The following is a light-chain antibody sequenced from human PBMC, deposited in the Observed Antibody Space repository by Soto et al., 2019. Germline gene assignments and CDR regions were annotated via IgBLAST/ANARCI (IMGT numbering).Light chain of an antibody. V-gene: IGKV3-20*01. CDR2: GSS. Sequence: EIVMTQDPVSLSVSPGERVTLSCRASQAIRTNLAWYQQKVGQAPRLLIYGSSTRATGIPARFSGSGSGTDFTLTISRLEPEDFAVYCCQQYGSSPRTFGQGTKVDIK. CDR3: QQYGSSPRT. CDR1: QAIRTN. J-gene: IGKJ1*01.